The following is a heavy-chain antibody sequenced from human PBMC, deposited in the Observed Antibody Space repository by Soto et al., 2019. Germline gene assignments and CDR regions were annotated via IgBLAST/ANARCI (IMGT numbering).Heavy chain of an antibody. CDR2: INSDGSST. V-gene: IGHV3-74*01. CDR3: ARGGANLPPEYTDYYYYYMDV. Sequence: GGSLRLSCAASGFTFSSYWMHWVRQAPGKGLVWVSRINSDGSSTSYADSVKGRFTISRDNAKNTLYLQMNSLRAEDTAVYYFARGGANLPPEYTDYYYYYMDVWGKGTTVTVSS. D-gene: IGHD1-26*01. CDR1: GFTFSSYW. J-gene: IGHJ6*03.